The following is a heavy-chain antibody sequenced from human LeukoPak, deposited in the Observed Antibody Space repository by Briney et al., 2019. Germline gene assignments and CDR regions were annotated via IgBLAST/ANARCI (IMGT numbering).Heavy chain of an antibody. CDR2: ISSSSSTI. CDR1: GFTFSSYS. J-gene: IGHJ3*02. Sequence: GGSLRLSCAASGFTFSSYSMNWVRQAPGKGLEWVSYISSSSSTIYYADSVKGRFTISRDNAKNSLYLQMNSLRDEDTAVYYCVRVMPLNYGDYKRGAFDIWGQGTMVTVSS. D-gene: IGHD4-17*01. V-gene: IGHV3-48*02. CDR3: VRVMPLNYGDYKRGAFDI.